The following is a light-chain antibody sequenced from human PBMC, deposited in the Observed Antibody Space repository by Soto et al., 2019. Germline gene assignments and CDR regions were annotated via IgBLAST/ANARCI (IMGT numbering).Light chain of an antibody. Sequence: QSALTQPPSASGSPGQSVTTSCTGTSSDVGGYKYVSWYQQHPGKAPKLMIYEVTQRPSGVPDRFSGSKSGNTASLTVSGLQAEDEADYYCSSHAGSNSVLFGGGTQLTVL. CDR2: EVT. CDR1: SSDVGGYKY. V-gene: IGLV2-8*01. J-gene: IGLJ2*01. CDR3: SSHAGSNSVL.